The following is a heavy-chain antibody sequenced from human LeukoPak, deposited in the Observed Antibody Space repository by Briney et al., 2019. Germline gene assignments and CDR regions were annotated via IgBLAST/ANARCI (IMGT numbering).Heavy chain of an antibody. CDR2: IHSVNNT. J-gene: IGHJ4*02. Sequence: GGSLRLSCAASGFNVSSNFMSWVRQAAGKGLELVSGIHSVNNTYYADSVKGRFTISRDNLKNTLYLQMNSLRAEDTGVYYCARGVAVAGTFDYWGQGSLVTASS. CDR1: GFNVSSNF. CDR3: ARGVAVAGTFDY. V-gene: IGHV3-66*01. D-gene: IGHD6-19*01.